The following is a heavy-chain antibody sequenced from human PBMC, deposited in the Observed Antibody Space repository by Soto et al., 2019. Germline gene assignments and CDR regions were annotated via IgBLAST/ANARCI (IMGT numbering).Heavy chain of an antibody. CDR2: ISGSGGST. CDR1: GFTFSSYA. Sequence: EVQLLESGGGLVQPGGSLRLSCAASGFTFSSYAMSWVRQAPGKGMEWVSAISGSGGSTYYADSVKGRFTISRDNSKNPLYLQMNSLRAEDTAVYYCAKVNGYSSSWYSDAFDIWGQGTMVTVSS. D-gene: IGHD6-13*01. J-gene: IGHJ3*02. V-gene: IGHV3-23*01. CDR3: AKVNGYSSSWYSDAFDI.